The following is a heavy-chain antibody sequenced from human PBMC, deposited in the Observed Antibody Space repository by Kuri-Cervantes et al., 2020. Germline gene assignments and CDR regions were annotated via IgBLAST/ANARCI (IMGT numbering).Heavy chain of an antibody. V-gene: IGHV3-30*03. J-gene: IGHJ4*02. CDR2: ISYDGSNK. Sequence: GESLKISCAASGFTFSSYGMHWVRQAPGKGLEWVAVISYDGSNKYYADSVKGRFTISRDNSKNTLYLQMNSLRAEDTAVYYCARDLDIQLWLAASPGCLDYWGQGTLVTISS. CDR1: GFTFSSYG. CDR3: ARDLDIQLWLAASPGCLDY. D-gene: IGHD5-18*01.